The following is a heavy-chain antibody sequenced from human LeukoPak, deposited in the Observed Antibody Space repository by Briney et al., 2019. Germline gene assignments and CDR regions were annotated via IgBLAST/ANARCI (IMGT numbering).Heavy chain of an antibody. CDR3: AREHKDYEVDGYYFGY. CDR1: RGSLINYY. Sequence: SQTLSLTWAGSRGSLINYYWRGIRKRAGKGLGGIGRVYGVRNTEHNPSLKRRVTMSLDSSKNQFSLRMTSVTAADTAVYYCAREHKDYEVDGYYFGYWGQGTLVTVSS. V-gene: IGHV4-4*07. CDR2: VYGVRNT. D-gene: IGHD2-21*02. J-gene: IGHJ4*02.